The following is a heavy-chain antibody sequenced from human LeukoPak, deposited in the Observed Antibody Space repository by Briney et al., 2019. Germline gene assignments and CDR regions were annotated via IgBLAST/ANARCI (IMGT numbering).Heavy chain of an antibody. CDR2: IHTSGST. CDR1: GGSISSYY. Sequence: PSETLSLTCTVSGGSISSYYWSWIRQPAGKGLEWIGRIHTSGSTNYNPSLKSRVTMSGDTSKNQFSLKLSSVAAADTAVYYCARDRYYYDSSGSQFDYWGQGTLVTVSS. J-gene: IGHJ4*02. CDR3: ARDRYYYDSSGSQFDY. V-gene: IGHV4-4*07. D-gene: IGHD3-22*01.